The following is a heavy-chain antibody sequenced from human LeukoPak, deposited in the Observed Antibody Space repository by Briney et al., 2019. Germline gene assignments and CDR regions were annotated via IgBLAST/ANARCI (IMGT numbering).Heavy chain of an antibody. CDR3: TCATVDTAVGLDQ. V-gene: IGHV3-21*01. D-gene: IGHD5-18*01. CDR2: ISSSSSYR. CDR1: LFILSIYS. Sequence: NPGGSLRLPCAASLFILSIYSINSVGQAPGKGLEWVSSISSSSSYRYYADSVKGRFTISRDNAKNTLYLQMNSLRAEDTAVYYCTCATVDTAVGLDQWRQGTLVTVSS. J-gene: IGHJ4*02.